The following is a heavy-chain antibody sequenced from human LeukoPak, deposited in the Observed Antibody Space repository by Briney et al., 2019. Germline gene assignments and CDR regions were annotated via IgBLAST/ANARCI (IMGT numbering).Heavy chain of an antibody. J-gene: IGHJ4*02. D-gene: IGHD3-16*02. CDR3: ATRRYVWGSYRWDFDY. Sequence: ASVKVSCKVSGYTLTELSMHWVRQAPAKGLEWMGGFDPEDGETIYAQKFQGRVTMTEDTSTDTAYMELSSLRSEDTAVYYCATRRYVWGSYRWDFDYWGQGTLVTFSS. CDR2: FDPEDGET. V-gene: IGHV1-24*01. CDR1: GYTLTELS.